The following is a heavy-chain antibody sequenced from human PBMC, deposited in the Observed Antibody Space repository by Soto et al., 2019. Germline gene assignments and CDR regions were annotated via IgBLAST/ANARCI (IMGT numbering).Heavy chain of an antibody. CDR3: ARAPDSTTYLGAPY. D-gene: IGHD1-26*01. Sequence: QVQLVQSGAEVKKPGSSVKVSCKASGGTFSSYTIGWVRKAPGQGLEWMGQIIPIFGAAKYAPKFQGRVTLTADESTSTVYMVLKRLTSDDTGEYYCARAPDSTTYLGAPYWGQGTLVTVSS. CDR2: IIPIFGAA. CDR1: GGTFSSYT. V-gene: IGHV1-69*12. J-gene: IGHJ4*02.